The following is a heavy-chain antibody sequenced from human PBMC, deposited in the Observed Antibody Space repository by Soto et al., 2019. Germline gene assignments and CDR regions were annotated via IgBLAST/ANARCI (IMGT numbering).Heavy chain of an antibody. CDR2: IYHSGGT. CDR1: GGSISSGCYS. Sequence: SETLSLTCAVSGGSISSGCYSWSWIRQPPGKGLEWIGYIYHSGGTYYNPSLKSRVTISVDRSKNQLSLKLSSVTAADTAVYCSNRGPQTYYDFWRRYQPQFDYWGQGTLVTVSS. D-gene: IGHD3-3*01. J-gene: IGHJ4*02. V-gene: IGHV4-30-2*01. CDR3: NRGPQTYYDFWRRYQPQFDY.